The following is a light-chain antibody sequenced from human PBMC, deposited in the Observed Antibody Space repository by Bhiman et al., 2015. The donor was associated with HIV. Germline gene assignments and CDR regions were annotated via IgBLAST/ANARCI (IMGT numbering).Light chain of an antibody. J-gene: IGLJ3*02. CDR2: DVT. V-gene: IGLV2-14*03. Sequence: QSALTQPASVSGSPGQSITISCTGTSSDVGAYNYVSWYQQHPGKAPKLMIYDVTHRPSGVSNRFSGSKSGTSASLAISELQPEDEADYYCAAWDGSLNEWVFGGGTKLTVL. CDR1: SSDVGAYNY. CDR3: AAWDGSLNEWV.